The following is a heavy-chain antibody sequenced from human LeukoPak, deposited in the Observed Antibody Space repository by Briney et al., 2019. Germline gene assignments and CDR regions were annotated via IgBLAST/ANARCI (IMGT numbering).Heavy chain of an antibody. D-gene: IGHD6-13*01. J-gene: IGHJ3*02. CDR3: AKGLYRIAAADDAFDI. V-gene: IGHV3-7*03. CDR2: IKEDGSEK. Sequence: GGSLRLSCAASGLTFSNYWMSWVRQAPGEGLEWVANIKEDGSEKYYVDSVKGRLTISRDNAKNSLYLQMNSLRAEDTALYYCAKGLYRIAAADDAFDIWGQGTMVTVSS. CDR1: GLTFSNYW.